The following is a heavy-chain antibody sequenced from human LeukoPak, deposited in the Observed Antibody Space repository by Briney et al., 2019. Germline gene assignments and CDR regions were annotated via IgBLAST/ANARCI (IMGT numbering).Heavy chain of an antibody. Sequence: GASVKVSCKVSGYTLTELSMHWVRQAPGKGLEWMGGFDPEDGETIYAQKFQGRVTMTEDTSTDTAYMELSSLRSEDTAVYYCARDSGSYWIPISDYWGQGTLVTVSS. CDR3: ARDSGSYWIPISDY. J-gene: IGHJ4*02. D-gene: IGHD1-26*01. CDR2: FDPEDGET. V-gene: IGHV1-24*01. CDR1: GYTLTELS.